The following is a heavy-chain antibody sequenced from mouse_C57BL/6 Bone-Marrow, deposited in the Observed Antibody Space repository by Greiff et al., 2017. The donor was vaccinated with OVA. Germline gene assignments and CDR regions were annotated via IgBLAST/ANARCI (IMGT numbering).Heavy chain of an antibody. V-gene: IGHV1-26*01. Sequence: VQLQQSGPELVKPGASVKISCKASGYTFTDYYMNWVKQSHGKSLEWIGDINPNNGGTSYKQKFKGKATLTVDKSSSTAYMELRSLTSEDSAVYYCARRTWDYWGQGTTLTVSS. J-gene: IGHJ2*01. CDR1: GYTFTDYY. CDR3: ARRTWDY. CDR2: INPNNGGT.